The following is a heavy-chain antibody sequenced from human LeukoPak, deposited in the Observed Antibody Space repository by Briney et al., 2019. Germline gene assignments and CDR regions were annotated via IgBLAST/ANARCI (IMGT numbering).Heavy chain of an antibody. V-gene: IGHV1-18*01. Sequence: PWASVKVSCKASGYTFTTYGISWVRQAPGQGLEWMGWISAYNGDTNYAQKFQGRVTMTTDTSTSTAYMELRSLRSDDRAVYYCARAPLTGHFDYWGQGTLATVSS. CDR3: ARAPLTGHFDY. CDR2: ISAYNGDT. J-gene: IGHJ4*02. D-gene: IGHD1-14*01. CDR1: GYTFTTYG.